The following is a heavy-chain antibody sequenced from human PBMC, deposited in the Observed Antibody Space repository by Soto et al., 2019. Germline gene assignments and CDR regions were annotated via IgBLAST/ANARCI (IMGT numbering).Heavy chain of an antibody. Sequence: QVQLQESGPGLVKPSQTLSLTCTVSGGSISSGDYYWSWVRQPPGKGLEWIAYIYYSGTTYYNPSLKTRVTMPRDTSTNQSSAKIESVTAADSAVNYYAREVRELYYSSLFDAFYIWGKATMVTLSS. CDR3: AREVRELYYSSLFDAFYI. J-gene: IGHJ3*02. V-gene: IGHV4-30-4*01. CDR1: GGSISSGDYY. CDR2: IYYSGTT. D-gene: IGHD2-8*01.